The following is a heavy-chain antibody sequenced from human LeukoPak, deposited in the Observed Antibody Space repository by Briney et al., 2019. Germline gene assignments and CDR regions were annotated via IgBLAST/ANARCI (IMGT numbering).Heavy chain of an antibody. D-gene: IGHD2-8*01. CDR2: VYRSGGT. CDR3: GRHANGDSSAAFDL. CDR1: GDSISDKSW. J-gene: IGHJ3*01. Sequence: PSETLSLTCAVSGDSISDKSWWRWVRQFPDKGLEWIGEVYRSGGTSYNPSLKSRVTVSIDYSKNQFSLNLRSVTAADTAVYYCGRHANGDSSAAFDLWGQGTMVFVSS. V-gene: IGHV4-4*02.